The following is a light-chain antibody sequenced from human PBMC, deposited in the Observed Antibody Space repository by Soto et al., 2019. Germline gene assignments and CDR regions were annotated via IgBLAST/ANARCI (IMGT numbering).Light chain of an antibody. V-gene: IGLV2-23*01. CDR2: EGN. CDR3: CSYAGSSLYV. J-gene: IGLJ1*01. Sequence: QSALTQPASVSGSPGQSITISCTGTSSDVGSYILVSWYQQHPHKAPKLTIYEGNKRPSGVSNRFSGSKSGNSASLTISGLQAEDEADYYCCSYAGSSLYVFGTGTKLTVL. CDR1: SSDVGSYIL.